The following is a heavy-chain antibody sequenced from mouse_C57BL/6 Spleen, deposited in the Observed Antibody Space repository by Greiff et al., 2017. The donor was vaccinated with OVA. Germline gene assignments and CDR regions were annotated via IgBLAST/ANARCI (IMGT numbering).Heavy chain of an antibody. V-gene: IGHV1-15*01. CDR3: TRSGPWFAY. CDR2: IDPETGGT. Sequence: VKLVESGAELVRPGASVTLSCKASGYTFTDYEMHWVKQTPVHGLEWIGAIDPETGGTAYNQKFKGKAILTADKSSSTAYMELRSLTSEDSAVYYCTRSGPWFAYWGQGTLVTVSA. D-gene: IGHD1-3*01. J-gene: IGHJ3*01. CDR1: GYTFTDYE.